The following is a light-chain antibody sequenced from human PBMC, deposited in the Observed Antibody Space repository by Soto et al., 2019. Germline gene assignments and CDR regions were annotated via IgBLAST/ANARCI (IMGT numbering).Light chain of an antibody. CDR1: QSISSY. J-gene: IGKJ1*01. Sequence: DIPMTQSPSSLSASVGDRVTITCRASQSISSYLNWYLQKPGKAPKLLIYGASTLQSGVPSRFRGSGSGTDFTLTISSLQPADFATYYCQQSYNTLPTFGQGTKVDIK. V-gene: IGKV1-39*01. CDR2: GAS. CDR3: QQSYNTLPT.